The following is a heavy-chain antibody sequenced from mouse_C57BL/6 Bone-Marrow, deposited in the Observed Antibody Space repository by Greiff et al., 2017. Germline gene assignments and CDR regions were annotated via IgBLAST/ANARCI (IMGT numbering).Heavy chain of an antibody. V-gene: IGHV14-4*01. CDR1: GFNIKDDY. CDR2: LDPENGDT. CDR3: TTGTGD. D-gene: IGHD3-3*01. J-gene: IGHJ2*01. Sequence: VQLQQSGAELVRPGASVKLSCTASGFNIKDDYMHWVKQRPEPGLEWIGWLDPENGDTEYASKFQGTATITADTSSNTAYLHLSRLSSEDTAFYYCTTGTGDWGQGTTLTVSS.